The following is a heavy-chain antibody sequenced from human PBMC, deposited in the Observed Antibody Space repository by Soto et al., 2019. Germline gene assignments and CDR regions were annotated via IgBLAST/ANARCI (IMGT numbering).Heavy chain of an antibody. V-gene: IGHV4-39*01. Sequence: ETLSLTCTVSSGSISVTNVFWGWVRQPPGKGLEWIGNVDYSGTAYFSPSLATRVTFHVDTSKNQFSLTLYSVTAADTAVYYCARITGRHLDYWGQGVLVTVSS. J-gene: IGHJ4*02. CDR2: VDYSGTA. CDR3: ARITGRHLDY. D-gene: IGHD1-20*01. CDR1: SGSISVTNVF.